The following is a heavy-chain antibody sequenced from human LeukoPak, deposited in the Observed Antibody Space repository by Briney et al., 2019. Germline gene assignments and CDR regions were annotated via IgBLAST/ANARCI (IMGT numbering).Heavy chain of an antibody. Sequence: SESLSLTFTVSGYSFTSGYYWGWIRQPPREGREWIGCIFHSGSTYYNPSLKSRVTISVDTSKNQFSLKLSSVTAADTAVYYCARAGWSSWSYYYYYMDVWGKGTTVTVSS. J-gene: IGHJ6*03. V-gene: IGHV4-38-2*02. D-gene: IGHD6-13*01. CDR3: ARAGWSSWSYYYYYMDV. CDR2: IFHSGST. CDR1: GYSFTSGYY.